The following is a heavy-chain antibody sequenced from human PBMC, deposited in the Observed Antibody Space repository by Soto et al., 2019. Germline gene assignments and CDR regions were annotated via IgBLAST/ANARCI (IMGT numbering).Heavy chain of an antibody. D-gene: IGHD3-22*01. V-gene: IGHV1-69*06. CDR2: IIPIFGTA. J-gene: IGHJ4*02. CDR3: ARGGEDYYDSSGSTDFDY. CDR1: GGTFSSYA. Sequence: ASVKVSCKASGGTFSSYAISWVRQAPGQGLEWMGGIIPIFGTANYAQKFQGRVTITADKSTSTAYMELSSLRSEDTAVYYCARGGEDYYDSSGSTDFDYWGQGTLVTVSS.